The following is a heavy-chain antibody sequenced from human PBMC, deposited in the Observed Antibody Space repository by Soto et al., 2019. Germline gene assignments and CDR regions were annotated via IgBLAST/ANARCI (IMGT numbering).Heavy chain of an antibody. CDR1: GFTFSSYA. CDR2: ISAAGGNK. D-gene: IGHD3-3*01. Sequence: PGGSLRLSCAASGFTFSSYAMSWVRQAPEKGLEWVSTISAAGGNKYYPGSVKGRFTISRENAKNSLYLQMNSLRAEDTAVYYCARGPGYYDFWSGYFPRTDYYYGMDVWGQGTTVTVSS. CDR3: ARGPGYYDFWSGYFPRTDYYYGMDV. J-gene: IGHJ6*02. V-gene: IGHV3-23*01.